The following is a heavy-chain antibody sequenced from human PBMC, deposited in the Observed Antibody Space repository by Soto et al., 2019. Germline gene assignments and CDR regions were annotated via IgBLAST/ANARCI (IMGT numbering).Heavy chain of an antibody. Sequence: GGSLRLSCAASGFTFSSYGMHWVRQAPGKGLEWVAVISYDGSNKYYADSVKGRFTISRDNSKNTLYLQMNSLRAEDTAVYYCAKDRAVQTYYYYGMDVWGQGTTVTVSS. CDR3: AKDRAVQTYYYYGMDV. D-gene: IGHD3-10*01. CDR1: GFTFSSYG. V-gene: IGHV3-30*18. CDR2: ISYDGSNK. J-gene: IGHJ6*02.